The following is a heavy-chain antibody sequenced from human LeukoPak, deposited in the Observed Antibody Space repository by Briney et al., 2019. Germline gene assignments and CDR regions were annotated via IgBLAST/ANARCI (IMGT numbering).Heavy chain of an antibody. CDR2: IKGDGTNA. V-gene: IGHV3-74*01. J-gene: IGHJ1*01. Sequence: GGSLRLSCAASGFTFSSSWMHWVRQGPGKGLVWVSRIKGDGTNAYYADSVKGRFTISRDNAKNTLYLQMNSLRAEDTAVYYCLRDTFYGSGSYPFFQHWGQGTLVTVSS. D-gene: IGHD3-10*01. CDR1: GFTFSSSW. CDR3: LRDTFYGSGSYPFFQH.